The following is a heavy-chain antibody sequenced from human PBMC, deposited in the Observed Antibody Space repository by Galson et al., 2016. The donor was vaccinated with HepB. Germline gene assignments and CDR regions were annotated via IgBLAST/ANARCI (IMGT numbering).Heavy chain of an antibody. J-gene: IGHJ4*02. D-gene: IGHD1-1*01. CDR3: ARGGQPTGTGIKP. CDR2: ISFSGDYI. V-gene: IGHV3-21*04. CDR1: GFTFRTTS. Sequence: SLRLSCAASGFTFRTTSLTWVRQAAGKRLEWVASISFSGDYIYYADSVKGRFTISRDNAQNSMYLQMDSLRVEDTAVYYCARGGQPTGTGIKPWGQGTLVTVSS.